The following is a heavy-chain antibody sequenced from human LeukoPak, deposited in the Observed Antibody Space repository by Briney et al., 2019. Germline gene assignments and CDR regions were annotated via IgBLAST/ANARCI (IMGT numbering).Heavy chain of an antibody. Sequence: SVKVSCKASGYTFTGYYMHWVRQAPGQGLEWMGRIIPILDIPKYAQKFQGRVTITADKSTSTVYMELSSLRSEDTAVYYCAREVTTNWYFDVWGRGPLVTVSS. CDR3: AREVTTNWYFDV. CDR1: GYTFTGYY. D-gene: IGHD4-17*01. V-gene: IGHV1-69*04. CDR2: IIPILDIP. J-gene: IGHJ2*01.